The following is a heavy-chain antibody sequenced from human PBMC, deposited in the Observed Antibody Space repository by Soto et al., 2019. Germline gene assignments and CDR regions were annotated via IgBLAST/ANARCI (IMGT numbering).Heavy chain of an antibody. CDR1: GGSFSGYY. CDR3: AALMTTVTGRYYYYYMDV. CDR2: INHSGST. V-gene: IGHV4-34*01. D-gene: IGHD4-4*01. J-gene: IGHJ6*03. Sequence: SETLSLTCAVYGGSFSGYYWSWIRQPPGKGLEWIGEINHSGSTNYNPSLKSRVTISVDTSKNQFSLKLSSVTAADTAVYYCAALMTTVTGRYYYYYMDVWGKGTTVTVSS.